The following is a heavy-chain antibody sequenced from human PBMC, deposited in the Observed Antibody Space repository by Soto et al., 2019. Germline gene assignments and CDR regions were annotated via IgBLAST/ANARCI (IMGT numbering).Heavy chain of an antibody. CDR3: ARDRQGGMDV. D-gene: IGHD6-6*01. V-gene: IGHV4-31*03. CDR2: IYYSGST. CDR1: GGSISSGGYY. J-gene: IGHJ6*02. Sequence: SETLSLTCTVSGGSISSGGYYWSWIRQHPGKGLEWIGYIYYSGSTYYNPSLKSRVTISVDTSKNQFSLKLSSVTAADTAVYYCARDRQGGMDVWGQGATVTVSS.